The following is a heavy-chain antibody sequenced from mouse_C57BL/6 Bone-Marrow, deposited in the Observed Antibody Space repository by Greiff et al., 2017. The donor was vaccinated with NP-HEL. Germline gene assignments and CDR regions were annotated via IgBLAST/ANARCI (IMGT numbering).Heavy chain of an antibody. Sequence: EVHLVESGPGLVKPSQSLSLTCSVTGYSITSGYYWNWIRQFPGNKLEWMGYISYDGSNNYNPSLKNRISITRDTSKNQFFLKLNSVTTEDTATYYCARDALRGFDYWGQGTTLTVSS. CDR2: ISYDGSN. J-gene: IGHJ2*01. V-gene: IGHV3-6*01. CDR1: GYSITSGYY. CDR3: ARDALRGFDY.